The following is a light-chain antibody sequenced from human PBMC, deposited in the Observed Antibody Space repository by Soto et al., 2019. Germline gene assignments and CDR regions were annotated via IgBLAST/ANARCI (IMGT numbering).Light chain of an antibody. V-gene: IGKV3-20*01. CDR2: GAS. CDR1: QSVSSSY. J-gene: IGKJ1*01. Sequence: MVLTQSPGTLSLSRGERATLSCRASQSVSSSYLPSYQQKPGQAPSLLIYGASSRATGIPARFRGCGSVTDFALTISRLEPEDFAVYYCQQYDSSPKTFGQGTKVDIK. CDR3: QQYDSSPKT.